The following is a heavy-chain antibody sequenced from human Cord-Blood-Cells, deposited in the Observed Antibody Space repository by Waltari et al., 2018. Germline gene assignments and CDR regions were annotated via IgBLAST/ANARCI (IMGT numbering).Heavy chain of an antibody. D-gene: IGHD3-22*01. CDR3: ATNTPPYDSSGYYFDY. CDR1: GYTLTELS. J-gene: IGHJ4*02. Sequence: QVQLVQSGAEVKKPGASVKVSCKVSGYTLTELSMHWVRQAPGKGLEWMGGVDPEEGETIYAQKFQGRVTMTEDTSTDTAYMELSSLRSEDTAVYYCATNTPPYDSSGYYFDYWGQGTLVTVSS. CDR2: VDPEEGET. V-gene: IGHV1-24*01.